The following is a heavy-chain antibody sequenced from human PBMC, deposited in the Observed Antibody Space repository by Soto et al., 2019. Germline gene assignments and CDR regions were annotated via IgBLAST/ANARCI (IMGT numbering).Heavy chain of an antibody. Sequence: ASVKVSCKASGGTFSSYAISWVRQAPGQGLEWMGGIIPIFGTANYAQKFQGRVTITADESTSTAYMELSSLRSEDTAVYYCAGGPGRQWLVPSFYYYGMDVWGQGTTVTVSS. CDR2: IIPIFGTA. CDR1: GGTFSSYA. J-gene: IGHJ6*02. CDR3: AGGPGRQWLVPSFYYYGMDV. D-gene: IGHD6-19*01. V-gene: IGHV1-69*13.